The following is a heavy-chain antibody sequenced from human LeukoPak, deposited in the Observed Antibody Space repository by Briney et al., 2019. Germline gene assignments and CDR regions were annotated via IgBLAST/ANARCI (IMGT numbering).Heavy chain of an antibody. J-gene: IGHJ4*02. CDR1: GYTFTSYG. CDR3: ATIVVVPAAMYY. D-gene: IGHD2-2*01. Sequence: GASVKVSCKASGYTFTSYGISWVRQAPGQRLEWMGWISAYNGNTNYAQKLQGRVTMTTDTSTSTAYMELSRLRSDDTAVYYCATIVVVPAAMYYWGQGTLVTVSS. V-gene: IGHV1-18*01. CDR2: ISAYNGNT.